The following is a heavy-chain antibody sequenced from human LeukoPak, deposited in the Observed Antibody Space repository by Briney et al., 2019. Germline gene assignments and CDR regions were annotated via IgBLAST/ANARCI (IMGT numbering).Heavy chain of an antibody. D-gene: IGHD1-26*01. CDR3: VSGWYSGSHDVCDV. Sequence: GESLKISCQGSAYSFSTYWIAWVRQMPGKGLESMGVIYLRDSDTRYSPSFRGQVTLSADKSISTAYRQWSSLKAWDTAMYSCVSGWYSGSHDVCDVWGRGTMVTVSS. CDR1: AYSFSTYW. CDR2: IYLRDSDT. V-gene: IGHV5-51*01. J-gene: IGHJ3*01.